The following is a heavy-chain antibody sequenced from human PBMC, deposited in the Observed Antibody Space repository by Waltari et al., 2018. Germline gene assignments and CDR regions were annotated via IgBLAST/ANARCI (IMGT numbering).Heavy chain of an antibody. D-gene: IGHD2-21*01. CDR1: GYTFTGYY. CDR3: ARQCGGDCFPDY. V-gene: IGHV1-69*10. Sequence: QVQLVQSGAEVKKPGASVKVSCKASGYTFTGYYMHWVRKAPGQGLEWMGGIIPILGIANYAQKFQGRVTITADKSTSTAYMELSSLRSEDTAVYYCARQCGGDCFPDYWGQGTLVTVSS. J-gene: IGHJ4*02. CDR2: IIPILGIA.